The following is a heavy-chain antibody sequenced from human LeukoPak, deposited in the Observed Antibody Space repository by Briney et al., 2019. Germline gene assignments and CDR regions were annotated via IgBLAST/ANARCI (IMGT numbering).Heavy chain of an antibody. CDR3: AREVRGYSYGPNWFDP. CDR2: ISSSGSTI. J-gene: IGHJ5*02. Sequence: VGTLRPSCAASGFTFSSYEMNWVRQAPGKRLEWGSYISSSGSTIYYADSVKGRLTISRDNAKISLYLQMNSLRAEDTAVYYCAREVRGYSYGPNWFDPWGQGTLVTVSS. CDR1: GFTFSSYE. D-gene: IGHD5-18*01. V-gene: IGHV3-48*03.